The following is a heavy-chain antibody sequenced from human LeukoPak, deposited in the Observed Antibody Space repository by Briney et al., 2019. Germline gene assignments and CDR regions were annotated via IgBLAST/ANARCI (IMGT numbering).Heavy chain of an antibody. D-gene: IGHD3-9*01. CDR1: GASISGYY. CDR2: IYYTGNT. Sequence: SETLSLTCTVSGASISGYYWSWIRQPPGKGLDYIGYIYYTGNTNYNPSLKSRVTISVDTSKNQFSLKLSSVTAADTAVYYCARQYYDILTGYYILDYWGQGTLVTVSS. V-gene: IGHV4-59*08. J-gene: IGHJ4*02. CDR3: ARQYYDILTGYYILDY.